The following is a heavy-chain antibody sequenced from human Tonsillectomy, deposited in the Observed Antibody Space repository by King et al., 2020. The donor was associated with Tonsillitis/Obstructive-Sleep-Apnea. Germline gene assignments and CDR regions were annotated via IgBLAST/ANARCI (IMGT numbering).Heavy chain of an antibody. CDR3: ARDFYQGLYYCSWSYFWH. V-gene: IGHV1-46*01. CDR2: INPSGGST. CDR1: GYTFTTYY. J-gene: IGHJ4*02. D-gene: IGHD3-10*01. Sequence: VQLVESGAEVKKPGASVKVSCRASGYTFTTYYLHWVRQAPGQGLEWMGIINPSGGSTTYAQKFQGRVTMTRDTSTSTVYMELSSLRSEDTAVYYCARDFYQGLYYCSWSYFWHLGQGTRVTLSS.